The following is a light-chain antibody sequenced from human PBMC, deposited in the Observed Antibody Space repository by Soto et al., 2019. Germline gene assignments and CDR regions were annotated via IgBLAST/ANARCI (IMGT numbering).Light chain of an antibody. Sequence: QSVLTQPASVSGSPGQSITISCTGTSSDVGSYNLVSWYQQHPGKAPKLMIYEGSTRPSGVSNRFSGSKSGNTASLTISGLQAEDEADYYCCSYAGSSTSVVFGGGTKVTVL. J-gene: IGLJ2*01. V-gene: IGLV2-23*01. CDR1: SSDVGSYNL. CDR3: CSYAGSSTSVV. CDR2: EGS.